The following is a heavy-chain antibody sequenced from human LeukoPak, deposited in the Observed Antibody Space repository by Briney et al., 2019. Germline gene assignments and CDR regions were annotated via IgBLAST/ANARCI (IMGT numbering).Heavy chain of an antibody. D-gene: IGHD6-6*01. J-gene: IGHJ4*02. CDR1: GFTFSSYE. V-gene: IGHV3-48*03. CDR2: ISSSGSAM. Sequence: GGSLRLSCAASGFTFSSYEMNWVRQPPGKGLEWVSYISSSGSAMYYADSVKGRFTISRDNSKNTLYLQMNSLRAEDTAVYYCAKEGLNIATRDFFDSWGQGTLVTVSS. CDR3: AKEGLNIATRDFFDS.